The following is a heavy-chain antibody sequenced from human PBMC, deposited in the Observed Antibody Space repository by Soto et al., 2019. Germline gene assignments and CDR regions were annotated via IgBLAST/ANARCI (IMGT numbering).Heavy chain of an antibody. CDR2: ITYDGSFQ. J-gene: IGHJ4*02. Sequence: GGSLRLSCQASGFNFDNYGMHWVRQAPGKGLEWVAVITYDGSFQYYADSVKGRFTISRDNSKNTLSLHLNTLRPEDTAVYHCAKDRVGGTFYTPLAFWGQGTLVTVSS. CDR3: AKDRVGGTFYTPLAF. D-gene: IGHD1-7*01. CDR1: GFNFDNYG. V-gene: IGHV3-30*18.